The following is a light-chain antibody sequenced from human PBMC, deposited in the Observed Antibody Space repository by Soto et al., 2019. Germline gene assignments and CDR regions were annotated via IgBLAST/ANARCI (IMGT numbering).Light chain of an antibody. J-gene: IGKJ5*01. V-gene: IGKV1-5*01. CDR1: QSISSW. Sequence: EIKMTQSPSTLSASVGDRVTITCRASQSISSWLAWYQQKPGKAPKLLIYDASSLESGVPSRFSGSGSGTEFTLTISSLQPDDFATYYCQQYNSYWVTFGQGTLLEIK. CDR3: QQYNSYWVT. CDR2: DAS.